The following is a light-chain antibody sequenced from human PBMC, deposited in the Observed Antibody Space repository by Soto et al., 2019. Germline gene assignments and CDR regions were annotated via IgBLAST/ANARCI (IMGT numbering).Light chain of an antibody. J-gene: IGLJ3*02. CDR3: CSYAGTYTWV. Sequence: QSALTQPRSVSGSPGQSVTISCTGTSSNVGGYNFVSWYQQHPGKAPKLIIYDVTKRPSGVPDRFSGSKSYNTASLTISGVQAVDEADYHCCSYAGTYTWVFGGGTKLTVL. CDR2: DVT. V-gene: IGLV2-11*01. CDR1: SSNVGGYNF.